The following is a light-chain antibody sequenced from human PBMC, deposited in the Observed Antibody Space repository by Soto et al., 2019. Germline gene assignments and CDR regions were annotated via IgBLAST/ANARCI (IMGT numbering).Light chain of an antibody. CDR1: SSDVGGYNY. V-gene: IGLV2-14*01. Sequence: QSALTQPASVSGSPGQSITISCTGTSSDVGGYNYVSWYQQHPGKAPKLMIYEVSNRPSGLSNRFSGSKSGNTASLTISGLQAEDEADYYSSSYTSSSTYVFGPGTKLTVL. CDR2: EVS. CDR3: SSYTSSSTYV. J-gene: IGLJ1*01.